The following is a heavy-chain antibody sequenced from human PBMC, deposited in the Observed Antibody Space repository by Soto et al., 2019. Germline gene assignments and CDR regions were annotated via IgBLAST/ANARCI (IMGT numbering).Heavy chain of an antibody. D-gene: IGHD2-15*01. CDR2: INHSGST. CDR3: AGLVVVAATTNYYYYYGMDV. Sequence: SETLSLTCAVYGGSFSGYYWSWIRQPPGKXLEWIGEINHSGSTNYNPSLKSRVTISVDTSKNQFSLKLSSVTAADTAVYYCAGLVVVAATTNYYYYYGMDVWGQGTTVTVSS. V-gene: IGHV4-34*01. CDR1: GGSFSGYY. J-gene: IGHJ6*02.